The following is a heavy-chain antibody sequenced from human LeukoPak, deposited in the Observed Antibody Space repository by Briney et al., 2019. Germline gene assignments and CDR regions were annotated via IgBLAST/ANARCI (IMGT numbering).Heavy chain of an antibody. CDR3: ARDRTAMVTGYGMDV. CDR1: GYTFTSYY. Sequence: ASVKVSCKASGYTFTSYYMHWVRQAPGQGLEWMGITNPSGGSTSYAQKFQGRVTMTRDTSTSTVYMELSSLRSEDTAVYYCARDRTAMVTGYGMDVWGQGTTVTVSS. D-gene: IGHD5-18*01. CDR2: TNPSGGST. V-gene: IGHV1-46*01. J-gene: IGHJ6*02.